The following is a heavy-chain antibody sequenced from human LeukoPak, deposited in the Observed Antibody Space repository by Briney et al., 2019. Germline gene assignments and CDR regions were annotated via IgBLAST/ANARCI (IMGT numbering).Heavy chain of an antibody. D-gene: IGHD3-3*01. V-gene: IGHV4-39*07. Sequence: SETLSLTCTVSGDSISSSFYYWGWIRQSPGKGLEWIGSVYYSGSTYYNPSLKSRVTISVDTSKNQFSLKLSSVTAADTAVYYCARPISSQGYFGVVIDWGQGTLVTVSS. CDR3: ARPISSQGYFGVVID. CDR1: GDSISSSFYY. J-gene: IGHJ4*02. CDR2: VYYSGST.